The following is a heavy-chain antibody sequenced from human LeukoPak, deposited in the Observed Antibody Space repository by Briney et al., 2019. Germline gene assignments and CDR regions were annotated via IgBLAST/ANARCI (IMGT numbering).Heavy chain of an antibody. D-gene: IGHD6-13*01. Sequence: GGSLRLSSAASGFTFSSYGMHWVRQAPGKGLEWVAFIRYDGSNKYYADSVKGRFTISRDNSKNTLYLQMNSLRAEDTAVYYCAKGRPYSSSWFFDYWGQGTLVTVSS. CDR2: IRYDGSNK. J-gene: IGHJ4*02. V-gene: IGHV3-30*02. CDR3: AKGRPYSSSWFFDY. CDR1: GFTFSSYG.